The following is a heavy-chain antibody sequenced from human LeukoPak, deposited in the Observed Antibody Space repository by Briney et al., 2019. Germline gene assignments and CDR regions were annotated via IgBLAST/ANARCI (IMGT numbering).Heavy chain of an antibody. D-gene: IGHD2-21*02. V-gene: IGHV3-21*01. CDR1: GFNFNIYG. J-gene: IGHJ4*02. CDR2: ISSESTNI. CDR3: SRDGSGSGDV. Sequence: GGSLRLSCAASGFNFNIYGMNWVRQAPGKGLEWVSSISSESTNIYYTDSVKGRFTIARDNAKNSLYLQMNSLIPEDTAVYFCSRDGSGSGDVWGQGTLVTVSS.